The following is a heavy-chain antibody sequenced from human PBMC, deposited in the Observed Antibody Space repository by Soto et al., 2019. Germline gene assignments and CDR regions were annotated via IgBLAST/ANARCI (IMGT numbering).Heavy chain of an antibody. CDR3: ATVNRYYDSSGYYPLYYFVY. D-gene: IGHD3-22*01. CDR1: GGTFSSYA. J-gene: IGHJ4*01. CDR2: IIPIFGTA. V-gene: IGHV1-69*01. Sequence: QVQLVQSGAEVKKPGSSVKVSCKASGGTFSSYAISWVRQAPGQGLEWMGGIIPIFGTANYAQKFQGRVTITADESTSTAYMELSSLRSEDTAVYYCATVNRYYDSSGYYPLYYFVYWGHGTLVTVSS.